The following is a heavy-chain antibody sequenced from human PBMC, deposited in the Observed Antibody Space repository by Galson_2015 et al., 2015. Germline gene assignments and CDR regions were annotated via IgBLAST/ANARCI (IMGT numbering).Heavy chain of an antibody. J-gene: IGHJ3*02. CDR3: ASPAYCGGDCQQRGDAFDI. Sequence: SVKVSFKASGGTFSSYAISWVRQAPGQGLEWMGGITPIFGTANYAQKFQGRVTITADESTSTAYMELSSLRSEDTAVYYCASPAYCGGDCQQRGDAFDIWGQGTMVTVSS. CDR1: GGTFSSYA. D-gene: IGHD2-21*02. CDR2: ITPIFGTA. V-gene: IGHV1-69*13.